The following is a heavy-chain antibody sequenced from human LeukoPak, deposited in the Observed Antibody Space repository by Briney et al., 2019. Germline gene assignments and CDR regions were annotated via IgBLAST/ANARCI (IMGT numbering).Heavy chain of an antibody. D-gene: IGHD6-19*01. V-gene: IGHV1-24*01. CDR3: ATDHGIAVAGGSWFDP. CDR2: FDPEDGET. CDR1: GYTLTALS. Sequence: ASVKVSCTVSGYTLTALSMHWVRQAPGKRLEWMGGFDPEDGETIYAKKFQGRVTMTEDTSTDTAYMELSSLRSEDTAVYYCATDHGIAVAGGSWFDPWGQGTLVTVSS. J-gene: IGHJ5*02.